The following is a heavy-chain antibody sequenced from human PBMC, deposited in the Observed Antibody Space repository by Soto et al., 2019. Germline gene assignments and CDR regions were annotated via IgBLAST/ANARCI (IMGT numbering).Heavy chain of an antibody. J-gene: IGHJ1*01. CDR1: GYLFTAYS. D-gene: IGHD2-15*01. Sequence: ASVKVSCKASGYLFTAYSMHWVRLAPGQGLEWMGVVNPSGGSTRYAQNFQGRVTMTRDTSTTTIYMELSSLRSDDTAIYYCAREENCSGGTCYSEYFHRWGQGTLVTVS. CDR2: VNPSGGST. CDR3: AREENCSGGTCYSEYFHR. V-gene: IGHV1-46*01.